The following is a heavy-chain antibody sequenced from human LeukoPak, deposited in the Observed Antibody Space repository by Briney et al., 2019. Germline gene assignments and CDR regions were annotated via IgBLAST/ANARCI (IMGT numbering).Heavy chain of an antibody. CDR1: GGTFSSYA. CDR2: IIPIFGTA. J-gene: IGHJ6*02. Sequence: GASVKVSCKASGGTFSSYAISWVRQAPGQGLEWMGGIIPIFGTANYAQKFQGRVTITADESTSTAYMELSSLRSEDTAVYYCARVDQIYYYGMDVWGQGTTVTVPS. V-gene: IGHV1-69*13. CDR3: ARVDQIYYYGMDV.